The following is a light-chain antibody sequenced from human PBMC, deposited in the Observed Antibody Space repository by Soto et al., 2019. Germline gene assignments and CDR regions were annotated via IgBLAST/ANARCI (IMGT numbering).Light chain of an antibody. J-gene: IGKJ1*01. CDR3: QQYKNWPRT. CDR1: QTVSST. Sequence: EIVLTQSPGTLSLSPGERATLFCRASQTVSSTFLAWYQQKPGQTPRLLIYGASTRATGIPARFSGSGSGTEFTLTISSLQSEDFAVYYCQQYKNWPRTFGQGTKVDI. CDR2: GAS. V-gene: IGKV3D-15*01.